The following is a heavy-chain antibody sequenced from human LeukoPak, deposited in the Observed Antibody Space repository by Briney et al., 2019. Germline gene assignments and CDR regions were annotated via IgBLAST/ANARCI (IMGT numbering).Heavy chain of an antibody. J-gene: IGHJ4*02. V-gene: IGHV1-18*01. Sequence: ASVNVSFKASGYTFTSYGISWVRQAPGQGLEWMGWISAYNGNTNYAQKLQGRVTMTTDTSTSTAYMELRSLRSDDTAVYYCASSKGGAGFDYWGQGTLVTVSS. CDR3: ASSKGGAGFDY. D-gene: IGHD3-16*01. CDR1: GYTFTSYG. CDR2: ISAYNGNT.